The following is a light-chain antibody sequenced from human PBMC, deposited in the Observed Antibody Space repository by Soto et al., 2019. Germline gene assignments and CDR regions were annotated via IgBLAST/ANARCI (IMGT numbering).Light chain of an antibody. Sequence: EIVLTQSPGTLYLSPGERATLSCRASQSVSSSYLAWYQQKPGQAPRLLTYGASSRATGIPDRFSGSGSGTDFTLTISRLEPEDFVVYYWHQYGSSPFTFGGGSKVEIK. J-gene: IGKJ4*01. CDR3: HQYGSSPFT. CDR1: QSVSSSY. CDR2: GAS. V-gene: IGKV3-20*01.